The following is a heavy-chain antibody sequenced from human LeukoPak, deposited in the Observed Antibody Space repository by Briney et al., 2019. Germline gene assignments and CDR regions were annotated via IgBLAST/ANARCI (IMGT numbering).Heavy chain of an antibody. D-gene: IGHD2-15*01. CDR3: ARIHRYCSGGACYVLDN. V-gene: IGHV4-61*01. J-gene: IGHJ4*02. CDR2: IYYSGST. CDR1: GGSVSSGSYY. Sequence: SETLSLTCTVSGGSVSSGSYYWSWIRQPPGKGLEWIGYIYYSGSTNYNPSFKSRITISVDTSRNQFSLQLSSVTAADTAVYYCARIHRYCSGGACYVLDNWGQGTLVAVSS.